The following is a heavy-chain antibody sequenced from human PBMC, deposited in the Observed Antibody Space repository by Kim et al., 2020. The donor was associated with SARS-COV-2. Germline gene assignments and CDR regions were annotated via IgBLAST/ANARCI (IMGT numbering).Heavy chain of an antibody. CDR3: ARDHSSGWSPDYYYYGMDV. V-gene: IGHV3-11*05. D-gene: IGHD6-19*01. J-gene: IGHJ6*02. CDR1: GFTFSDYY. CDR2: ISSSSSYT. Sequence: GGSLRLSCAASGFTFSDYYMSWIRQAPGKGLEWVSYISSSSSYTNYADSVKGRFTISRDNAKNSLYLQMNSLRAEDTAVYYCARDHSSGWSPDYYYYGMDVWGQGTTVTVSS.